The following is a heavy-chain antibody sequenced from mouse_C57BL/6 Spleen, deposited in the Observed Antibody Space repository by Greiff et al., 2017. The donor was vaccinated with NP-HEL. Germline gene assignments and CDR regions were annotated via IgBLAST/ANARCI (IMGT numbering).Heavy chain of an antibody. D-gene: IGHD4-1*01. CDR3: ARKLGRGYFDY. Sequence: QVQLKQSGPGLVQPSQSLSITCTVSGFSLTSYGVHWVRHSPGKGLEWLGVIWSGGSTDYNAAFISRLSIIKDNSKSLVFFKMNSLQADDTAIYYCARKLGRGYFDYWGQGTTLTVSS. CDR1: GFSLTSYG. J-gene: IGHJ2*01. V-gene: IGHV2-2*01. CDR2: IWSGGST.